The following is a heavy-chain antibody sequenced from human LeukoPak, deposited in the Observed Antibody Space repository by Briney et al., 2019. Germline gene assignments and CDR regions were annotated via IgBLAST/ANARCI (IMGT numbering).Heavy chain of an antibody. D-gene: IGHD6-19*01. CDR2: MNPNSGNT. CDR1: GYTFTSYD. V-gene: IGHV1-8*01. CDR3: ASGHSSGWYWNAYYGMDV. J-gene: IGHJ6*02. Sequence: ASVKVSCKASGYTFTSYDINWVRQATGQGLEWMGWMNPNSGNTGYAQKFQGRVTMARNTSISTAYTELSSLRSEDTAVYYCASGHSSGWYWNAYYGMDVWGQGTTVTVSS.